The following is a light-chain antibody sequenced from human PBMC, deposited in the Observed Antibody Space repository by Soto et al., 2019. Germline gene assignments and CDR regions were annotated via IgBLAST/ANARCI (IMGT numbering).Light chain of an antibody. Sequence: EIVLTQSPGTLSLSPGDRATLSCRASQSISSSLAWYQQKPGQAPRLLIYGASNRATGIPDRFSGSGSGTDFTLTISRLEPEDFAVYYCQQYGSSGTFGQGTKVDIK. J-gene: IGKJ1*01. CDR2: GAS. V-gene: IGKV3-20*01. CDR3: QQYGSSGT. CDR1: QSISSS.